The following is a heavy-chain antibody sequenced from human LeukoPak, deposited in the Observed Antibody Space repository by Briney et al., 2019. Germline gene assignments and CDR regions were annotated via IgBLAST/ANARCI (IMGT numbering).Heavy chain of an antibody. CDR2: IGEDGSEK. D-gene: IGHD5-12*01. CDR3: ARGGYSGYEIDY. V-gene: IGHV3-7*01. J-gene: IGHJ4*02. Sequence: AGGSLRLSCAASGFTFSSYWMTWVRQAPGKGLEWVANIGEDGSEKYYVDSVKGRFTISRDNAKNSLYLQVNSLRAEDTAVYYCARGGYSGYEIDYWGQGTLVTVSS. CDR1: GFTFSSYW.